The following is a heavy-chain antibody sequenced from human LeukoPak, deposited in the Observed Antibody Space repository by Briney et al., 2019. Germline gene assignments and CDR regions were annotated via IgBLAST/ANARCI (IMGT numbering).Heavy chain of an antibody. J-gene: IGHJ4*02. CDR1: GGSISSGVYY. Sequence: PSETLSLTCPVSGGSISSGVYYWSWIRQHPGKGLEWIGYIYYSGSTYYNPSLKSRVTISVDTSKNQFSLKLSSVTAADTAVYYCARISYDFLWYFDYWGQGTLVTVSS. CDR2: IYYSGST. D-gene: IGHD3-3*01. V-gene: IGHV4-31*03. CDR3: ARISYDFLWYFDY.